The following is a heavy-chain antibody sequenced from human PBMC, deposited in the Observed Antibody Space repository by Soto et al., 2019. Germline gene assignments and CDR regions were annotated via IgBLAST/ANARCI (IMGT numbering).Heavy chain of an antibody. CDR2: IIPIFGTA. J-gene: IGHJ6*02. CDR1: GGTFSSYA. CDR3: ARDHYSYSSSSGRVSYGMDV. V-gene: IGHV1-69*13. D-gene: IGHD6-6*01. Sequence: GASVKVSCKASGGTFSSYAISWVRQASGQGLEWMGGIIPIFGTANYAQKFQGRVTITADESTSTAYMELSSLRSEDTAVYYCARDHYSYSSSSGRVSYGMDVWGQGTTVTVSS.